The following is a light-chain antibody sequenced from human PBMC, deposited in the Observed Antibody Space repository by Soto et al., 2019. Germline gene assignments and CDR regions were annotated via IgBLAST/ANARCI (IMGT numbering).Light chain of an antibody. Sequence: QSALTQPASVSGSPGQPITISCTGTSSDVGGYNYVSWYQQHPGKAPKLMIYDVSNRPSGVSNRFSGSKSGNTASLTISGLQAEDEADYYCSSYTTSSSYVFGTGTKLTV. CDR3: SSYTTSSSYV. J-gene: IGLJ1*01. V-gene: IGLV2-14*01. CDR2: DVS. CDR1: SSDVGGYNY.